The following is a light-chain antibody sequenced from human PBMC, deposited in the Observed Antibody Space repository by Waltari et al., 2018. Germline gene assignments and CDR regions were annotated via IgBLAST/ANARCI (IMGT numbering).Light chain of an antibody. CDR1: QDISNY. J-gene: IGKJ3*01. V-gene: IGKV1-33*01. Sequence: DIQLTQSPPSLSASVGDRVTITCQASQDISNYLNWYQQKPGKAPKLLIFDASNLMTGVPPRFSGGGFGSDFTLTIDHLQPEDFATYYCQNYNILPSFGPGTRVDFK. CDR3: QNYNILPS. CDR2: DAS.